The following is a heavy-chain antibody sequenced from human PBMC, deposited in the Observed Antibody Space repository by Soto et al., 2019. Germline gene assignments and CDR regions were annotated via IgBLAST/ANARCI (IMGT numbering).Heavy chain of an antibody. CDR1: GLTFSSYS. CDR3: ARSWVTTVVELDY. CDR2: ISSSSSYI. J-gene: IGHJ4*02. V-gene: IGHV3-21*01. Sequence: GGSLRLSCAASGLTFSSYSMNWVRQAPGKGLEWVSSISSSSSYIYYADSVKGRFTISRDNAKNSLYLQMNSLRAEDTAVYYCARSWVTTVVELDYWGQGTLVTAPQ. D-gene: IGHD4-17*01.